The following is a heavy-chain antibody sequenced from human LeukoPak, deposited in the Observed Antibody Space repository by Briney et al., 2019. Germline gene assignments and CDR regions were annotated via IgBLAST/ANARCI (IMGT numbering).Heavy chain of an antibody. CDR1: GYTFTSYG. V-gene: IGHV1-18*01. Sequence: ASVKVSCKASGYTFTSYGISWARQAPGQGLEWMGWISAYNGNTNYAQKLQGRVTMTTDTSTSTAYMELRSLRSDDTAVYYCARDQRGDDAFDIWGQGTMVTVSS. CDR2: ISAYNGNT. J-gene: IGHJ3*02. D-gene: IGHD7-27*01. CDR3: ARDQRGDDAFDI.